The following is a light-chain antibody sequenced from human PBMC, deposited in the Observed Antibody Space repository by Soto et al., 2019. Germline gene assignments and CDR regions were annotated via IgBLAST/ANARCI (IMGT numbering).Light chain of an antibody. J-gene: IGLJ2*01. V-gene: IGLV2-8*01. Sequence: QSALTQPPSASGSRGQSVTISCTGTSSDVGGYNYVSWYQQHPGKAPKLMIYEVSKRPSGVPDRFSGSKSGNTASLTVSVLQAEDEADYYCSSYAGSNNLVFGGGTKLTVL. CDR2: EVS. CDR3: SSYAGSNNLV. CDR1: SSDVGGYNY.